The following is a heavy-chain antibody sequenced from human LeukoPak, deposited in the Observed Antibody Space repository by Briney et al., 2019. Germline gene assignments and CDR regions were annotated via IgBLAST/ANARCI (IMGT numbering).Heavy chain of an antibody. CDR2: IYSGGNT. J-gene: IGHJ3*02. CDR1: GFTVTNNY. V-gene: IGHV3-66*01. CDR3: ARDQMIGTFDI. Sequence: GGSLRLSCAASGFTVTNNYMSWVRQAPGKGLEWVSVIYSGGNTYYADSVKGRFTISRDNSKNTLYLQKNSLRAEDTAVYYCARDQMIGTFDIWGQGTMVTVSS. D-gene: IGHD3-16*01.